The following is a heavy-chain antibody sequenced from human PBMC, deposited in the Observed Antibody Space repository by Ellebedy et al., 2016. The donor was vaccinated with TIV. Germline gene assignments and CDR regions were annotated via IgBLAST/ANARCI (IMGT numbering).Heavy chain of an antibody. CDR1: GFTFSGYA. J-gene: IGHJ5*02. CDR3: AKDSVHDFWSQNWFDP. Sequence: GESLKISCAASGFTFSGYAMSWVRQAPGKGLEWVANIKQDGSEKYYVDSVEGRFTISRDNAKNSLYLQMNSLRAEDTAVYYCAKDSVHDFWSQNWFDPWGQGTLVTVSS. V-gene: IGHV3-7*01. CDR2: IKQDGSEK. D-gene: IGHD3-3*01.